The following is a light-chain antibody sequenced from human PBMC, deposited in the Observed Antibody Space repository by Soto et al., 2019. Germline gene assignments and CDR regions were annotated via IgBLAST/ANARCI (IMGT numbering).Light chain of an antibody. CDR1: SSNIGAGYD. V-gene: IGLV1-40*01. CDR3: QSYDSSLSAYV. CDR2: GNS. Sequence: QSVLAQPPSVSGAPGQKVTISCTGSSSNIGAGYDLHWYQQLPGTAPKLLLYGNSNRPSGVPDRFSGPKSGTSASLAITGLQAEDEAEYYCQSYDSSLSAYVFGTGTKVTVL. J-gene: IGLJ1*01.